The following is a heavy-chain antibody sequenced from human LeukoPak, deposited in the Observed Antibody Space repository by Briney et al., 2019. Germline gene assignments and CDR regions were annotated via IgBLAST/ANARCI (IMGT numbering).Heavy chain of an antibody. V-gene: IGHV3-66*02. D-gene: IGHD6-13*01. J-gene: IGHJ4*02. Sequence: GGSLRLSCAASGFTVSSNYMNWARQAPGKGLEWVSIIYSGGDTYYADYVKGRFTISRDNSKNTLYLQMNNLRPEDTAVYYCTRGPGSTWYSDYWGQGTLVTVSS. CDR1: GFTVSSNY. CDR2: IYSGGDT. CDR3: TRGPGSTWYSDY.